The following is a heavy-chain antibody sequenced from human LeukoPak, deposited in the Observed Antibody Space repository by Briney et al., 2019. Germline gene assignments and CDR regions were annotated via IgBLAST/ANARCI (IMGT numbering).Heavy chain of an antibody. CDR1: GGTFSSYA. CDR3: ARGRYYYGSGSYYNVDHDAFDI. J-gene: IGHJ3*02. Sequence: SVKVSCKASGGTFSSYAISWVRQAPGQGLEWMGGIIPIFGTANYAQKFQGRVTITTDESTSTAYMELSSLRSEDTAVYYCARGRYYYGSGSYYNVDHDAFDIWGQGTMDTVSS. CDR2: IIPIFGTA. V-gene: IGHV1-69*05. D-gene: IGHD3-10*01.